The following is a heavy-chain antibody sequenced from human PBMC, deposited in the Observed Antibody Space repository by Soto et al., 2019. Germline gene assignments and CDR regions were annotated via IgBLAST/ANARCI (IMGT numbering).Heavy chain of an antibody. Sequence: PSETLSLTCTVSGGSISSGDYYWSWIRQPPGKGLEWIGYVFYTGSAYDYNPSLKRRVSMSVDTSKNQFSLKLTSVTAADTAVYYCVRDSVRFGPAFDSWGQGTQVTVSS. CDR3: VRDSVRFGPAFDS. CDR1: GGSISSGDYY. J-gene: IGHJ4*02. D-gene: IGHD3-3*01. V-gene: IGHV4-30-4*01. CDR2: VFYTGSA.